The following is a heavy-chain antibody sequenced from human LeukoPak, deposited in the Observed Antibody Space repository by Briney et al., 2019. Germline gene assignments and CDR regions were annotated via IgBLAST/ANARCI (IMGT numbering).Heavy chain of an antibody. V-gene: IGHV3-23*01. CDR3: ARGGDIVVVENFDY. CDR2: ISGSGGST. D-gene: IGHD2-15*01. Sequence: GGSLRLSCAASGFTFSSYAMSWVRQAPGKGLEWVSAISGSGGSTYYADSVKGRFTISRDNSKNTLYLQMNSLRAEDTAVYYCARGGDIVVVENFDYWGQETLVTVSS. J-gene: IGHJ4*02. CDR1: GFTFSSYA.